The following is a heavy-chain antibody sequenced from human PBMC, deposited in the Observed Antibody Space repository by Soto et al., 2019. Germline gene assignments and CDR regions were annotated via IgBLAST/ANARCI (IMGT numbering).Heavy chain of an antibody. J-gene: IGHJ2*01. CDR3: ARPRGSAPAVWYFDL. D-gene: IGHD2-15*01. CDR1: GGSISSHY. Sequence: QVQLQESGPGLVKPSETLSLTCTVSGGSISSHYWSWIRQPPGRGLAWIGFLYYSGITDSNPSLKSRVTISLYTSKNQLSLMLISVTAADMAVDYCARPRGSAPAVWYFDLWGWGSLVTVSS. CDR2: LYYSGIT. V-gene: IGHV4-59*08.